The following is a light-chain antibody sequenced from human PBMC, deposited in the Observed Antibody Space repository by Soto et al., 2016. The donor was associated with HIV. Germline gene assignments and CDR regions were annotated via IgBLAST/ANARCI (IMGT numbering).Light chain of an antibody. CDR1: KLGDKF. Sequence: SFELTQPPSVSVSPGQTARITCSGDKLGDKFVCWYQQKPGQSPVLVIYQDGKRPSGIPERFSASNSGNTATLTISGTQAMDEADYYCQAWDSSIGVFGGGTKLTV. J-gene: IGLJ3*02. CDR3: QAWDSSIGV. V-gene: IGLV3-1*01. CDR2: QDG.